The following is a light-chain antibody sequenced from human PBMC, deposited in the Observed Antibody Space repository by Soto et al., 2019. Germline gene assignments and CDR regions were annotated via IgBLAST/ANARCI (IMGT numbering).Light chain of an antibody. Sequence: DIQMTQSPSTLSASVGDRVTITCRASQSINSWLAWYQQKTGKAPKLLIYKASSLQSGVPSRFSGSGSGTEFTLTISSLQPDDVATYYCQQYNSYSITFGPGTRLEIK. CDR2: KAS. CDR1: QSINSW. V-gene: IGKV1-5*03. CDR3: QQYNSYSIT. J-gene: IGKJ5*01.